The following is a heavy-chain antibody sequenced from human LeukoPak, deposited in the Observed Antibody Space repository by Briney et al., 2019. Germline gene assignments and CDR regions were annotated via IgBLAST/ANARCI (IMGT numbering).Heavy chain of an antibody. D-gene: IGHD3-10*01. CDR3: AKRASGSGTSLYYFDY. V-gene: IGHV3-23*01. Sequence: GGSLRLSCAASGFTFSSYAMSWVRQAPGKGLEWVPVISNSGGSTFYADSVKGRFNISRDNSKNTLYLQMNSLRAEDTAVYYCAKRASGSGTSLYYFDYWGQGTLVTVSS. CDR1: GFTFSSYA. J-gene: IGHJ4*02. CDR2: ISNSGGST.